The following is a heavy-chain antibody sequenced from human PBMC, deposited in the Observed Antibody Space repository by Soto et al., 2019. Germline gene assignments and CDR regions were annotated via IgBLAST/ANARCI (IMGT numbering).Heavy chain of an antibody. Sequence: SVKVSCKASGGTFSSYAISWVRQAPGQGLEWMGGIIPIFGTANYAQKFQGRVTITADESTSTAYMELSSLRSEDTAVYYCARARGGCSYGYYYYGMDVWGQGTTVTVSS. CDR2: IIPIFGTA. V-gene: IGHV1-69*13. CDR1: GGTFSSYA. D-gene: IGHD5-18*01. CDR3: ARARGGCSYGYYYYGMDV. J-gene: IGHJ6*02.